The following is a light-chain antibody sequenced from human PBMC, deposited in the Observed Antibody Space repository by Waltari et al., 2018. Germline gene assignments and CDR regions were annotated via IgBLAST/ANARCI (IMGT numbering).Light chain of an antibody. Sequence: DIQMTQSPSTLSASVGDRVTITCRASQNINTWLAWHQQKPGKAPKLLISKASTLESGVPSRFSGSGSGTEYTLTISSLQPDDFATYYCLQYNGEPRTFGQGTKVEVK. CDR2: KAS. V-gene: IGKV1-5*03. CDR3: LQYNGEPRT. J-gene: IGKJ1*01. CDR1: QNINTW.